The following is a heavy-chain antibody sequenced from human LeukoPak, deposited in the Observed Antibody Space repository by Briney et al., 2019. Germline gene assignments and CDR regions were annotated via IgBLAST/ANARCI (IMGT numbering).Heavy chain of an antibody. CDR3: ARVHPEVVTCDY. CDR1: GFTFSSFA. D-gene: IGHD3-22*01. Sequence: GRSLRLSCAASGFTFSSFAMHRGRQAPDKGLEWVAVISYDGSRKYYADSVKGRFTISRDNSKNTPYLQMYSLRAEDTAVFYCARVHPEVVTCDYWGQGTLVSVSS. CDR2: ISYDGSRK. V-gene: IGHV3-30*01. J-gene: IGHJ4*02.